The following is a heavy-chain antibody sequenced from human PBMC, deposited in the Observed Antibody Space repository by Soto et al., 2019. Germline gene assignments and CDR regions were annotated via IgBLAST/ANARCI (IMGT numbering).Heavy chain of an antibody. CDR2: ISAYNGNT. Sequence: XSVKVSCRGSGYTFTSYGIRLVRQAPGQGLEWMGWISAYNGNTNYAQKLQGRVTMTTDTSTSTAYMELRSLRSDDTAVYYCARHWGDYGSGPGMDVWGQGTTVTVSS. CDR1: GYTFTSYG. V-gene: IGHV1-18*01. CDR3: ARHWGDYGSGPGMDV. D-gene: IGHD3-10*01. J-gene: IGHJ6*02.